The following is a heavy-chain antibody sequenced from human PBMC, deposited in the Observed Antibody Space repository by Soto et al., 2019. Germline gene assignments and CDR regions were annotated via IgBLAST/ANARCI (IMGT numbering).Heavy chain of an antibody. CDR3: ARDRVVPAAIEYYYYYYGMDV. J-gene: IGHJ6*02. CDR2: ISYDGSNK. Sequence: LRLSCAASGFTFSSYAMHWVRQAPGRGLEWVAVISYDGSNKYYADSVKGRFTISRDNSKNTLYLQMNSLRAEDTAVYYCARDRVVPAAIEYYYYYYGMDVWGQGTTVTVSS. CDR1: GFTFSSYA. V-gene: IGHV3-30-3*01. D-gene: IGHD2-2*02.